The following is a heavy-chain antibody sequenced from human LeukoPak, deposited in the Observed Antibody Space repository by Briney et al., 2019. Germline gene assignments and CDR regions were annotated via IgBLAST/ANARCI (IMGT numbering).Heavy chain of an antibody. V-gene: IGHV4-59*01. CDR2: VDHTGST. CDR3: ARGRVSSSTWDSTYYYYFYMDV. Sequence: PSETLSLTCSVSDDSITMYYWTWIRQPPGKGLEWIGYVDHTGSTNFNPSLNGRVSISRDTTNNLFSLRLRSVTAEDTAVYFCARGRVSSSTWDSTYYYYFYMDVWGKGTTVTVSS. J-gene: IGHJ6*03. CDR1: DDSITMYY. D-gene: IGHD1-26*01.